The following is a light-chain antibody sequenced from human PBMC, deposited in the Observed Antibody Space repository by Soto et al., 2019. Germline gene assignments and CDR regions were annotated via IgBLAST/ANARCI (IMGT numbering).Light chain of an antibody. CDR3: QQYGSSPPIT. V-gene: IGKV3-20*01. Sequence: EIVLTQFTATLPLSPGDRVILSCRASQSVRNTYLAWFQQKPGRAPRLLIYDASSRATGIPDRFSGSGSGTDFTLTISRLEPADFAVYYCQQYGSSPPITFGQGTRLEIK. J-gene: IGKJ5*01. CDR1: QSVRNTY. CDR2: DAS.